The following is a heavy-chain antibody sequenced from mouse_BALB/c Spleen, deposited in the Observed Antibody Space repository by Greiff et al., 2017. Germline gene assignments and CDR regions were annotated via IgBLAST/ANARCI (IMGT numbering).Heavy chain of an antibody. Sequence: QVQLKESGPGLVAPSQSLSITCTVSGFSLTSYDISWIRQPPGKGLEWLGVIWTGGGTNYNSAFMSRLSISKDNSKSQVFLKMNSLQTDDTAIYYCVRGITTYAMDYWGQGTSVTVSS. CDR1: GFSLTSYD. D-gene: IGHD2-4*01. J-gene: IGHJ4*01. CDR2: IWTGGGT. V-gene: IGHV2-9-2*01. CDR3: VRGITTYAMDY.